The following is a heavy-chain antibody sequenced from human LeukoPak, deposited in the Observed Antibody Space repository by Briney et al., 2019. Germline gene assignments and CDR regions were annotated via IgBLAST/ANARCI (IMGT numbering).Heavy chain of an antibody. J-gene: IGHJ4*02. CDR2: IWYDGSNK. Sequence: GGSLRLSCAASGFTFSSYWMSWVRQAPGKGLEWVAVIWYDGSNKYYADSVKGRFTISRDNSKNTLYLQMNSLRAEDTAVYYCAKDRGSYYAFDYWGQGTLVTVSS. CDR3: AKDRGSYYAFDY. V-gene: IGHV3-33*06. CDR1: GFTFSSYW. D-gene: IGHD1-26*01.